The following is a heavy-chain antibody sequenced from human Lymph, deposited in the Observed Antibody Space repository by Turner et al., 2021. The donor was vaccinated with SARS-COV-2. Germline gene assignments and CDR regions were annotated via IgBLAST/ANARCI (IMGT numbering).Heavy chain of an antibody. CDR1: GFTFSNYG. J-gene: IGHJ4*02. CDR3: AKDSRFLEWLLFGEFDY. Sequence: QVQLVESGGGVVQTGRSLRLSCASSGFTFSNYGMHWVRQAPGKGLEWVAVISYDGSNKNYAGSVKGRFTISRDNSKNTLNLQMNSLRAEDTAVYYCAKDSRFLEWLLFGEFDYWGQGTLVTVSS. D-gene: IGHD3-3*01. V-gene: IGHV3-30*18. CDR2: ISYDGSNK.